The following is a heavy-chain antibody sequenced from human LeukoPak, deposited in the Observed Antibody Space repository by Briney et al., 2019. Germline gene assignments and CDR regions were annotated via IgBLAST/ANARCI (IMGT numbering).Heavy chain of an antibody. CDR2: ISGSGGST. V-gene: IGHV3-23*01. J-gene: IGHJ4*02. D-gene: IGHD1-26*01. CDR3: AKVGDFSGSFYYFDY. CDR1: GFTFSSYA. Sequence: VASLRLSCAASGFTFSSYAMSWVRQAPGKGLEWVSAISGSGGSTYYADSVKGRFTISRDNSKNTLYLQMNSLRAEDTAVYYCAKVGDFSGSFYYFDYWGQGTLVTVSS.